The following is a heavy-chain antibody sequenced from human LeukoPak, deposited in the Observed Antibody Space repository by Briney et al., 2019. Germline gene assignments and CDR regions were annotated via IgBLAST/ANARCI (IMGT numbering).Heavy chain of an antibody. V-gene: IGHV3-23*01. CDR3: AKDVGGSSTRFDY. Sequence: PGGSLRLSCAASGFTFSSYAMSWVRQAPGKGLEWVSTISGSGGSTYYADSVKGRFTISRDNSKNTLYLQMNSLRAEDTAVYYCAKDVGGSSTRFDYWGQGTLVTVSS. D-gene: IGHD6-6*01. CDR2: ISGSGGST. CDR1: GFTFSSYA. J-gene: IGHJ4*02.